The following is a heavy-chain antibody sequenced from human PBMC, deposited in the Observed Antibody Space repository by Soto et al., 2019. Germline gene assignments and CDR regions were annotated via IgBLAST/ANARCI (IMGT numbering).Heavy chain of an antibody. CDR3: ARERTGTTSMEA. CDR2: MNPNSGNT. V-gene: IGHV1-8*01. J-gene: IGHJ6*02. Sequence: QVQLVQSGAEVKKPGASVKVSCKASGYTFTSYDINWVRQATGQGLEWMGWMNPNSGNTGYAQKFRGRVTMTMHTSTRTAYMARSRMRSEDTAVYYCARERTGTTSMEAWGQGTTVTVSS. D-gene: IGHD1-1*01. CDR1: GYTFTSYD.